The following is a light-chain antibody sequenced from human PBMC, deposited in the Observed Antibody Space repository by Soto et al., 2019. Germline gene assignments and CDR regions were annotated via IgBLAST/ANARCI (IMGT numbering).Light chain of an antibody. J-gene: IGLJ1*01. CDR3: CSYAGSSTFYV. Sequence: QSVLTQPASVSGSPGQSITISCTGTSSDVGSYNLVSWYQQHPGKAPKLMIYEGSKRPSGVSNRFSGSKSGNTASLTISGLQAEDEADYYCCSYAGSSTFYVFGTGNKV. V-gene: IGLV2-23*01. CDR2: EGS. CDR1: SSDVGSYNL.